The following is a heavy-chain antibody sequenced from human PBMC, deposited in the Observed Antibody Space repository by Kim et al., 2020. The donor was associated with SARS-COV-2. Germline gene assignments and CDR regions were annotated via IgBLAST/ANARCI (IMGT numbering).Heavy chain of an antibody. J-gene: IGHJ2*01. V-gene: IGHV1-69*01. CDR3: ALWVETGYHLYFDL. Sequence: AQKFQGRVTITADESTSTAYMELSSLRSEDTAVYYCALWVETGYHLYFDLWGRGTLVTVSS. D-gene: IGHD3-9*01.